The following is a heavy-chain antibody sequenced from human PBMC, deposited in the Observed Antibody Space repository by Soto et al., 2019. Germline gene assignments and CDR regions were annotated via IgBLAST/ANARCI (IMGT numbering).Heavy chain of an antibody. J-gene: IGHJ6*02. CDR3: ASGLEWSSYCYYGMDV. V-gene: IGHV4-39*01. CDR1: GGSISSSSYY. D-gene: IGHD3-3*01. CDR2: IYYSGST. Sequence: PSETLSLTCTVSGGSISSSSYYWGWIRQPPGKGLEWIGSIYYSGSTYYNPSLKSRVTISVDTSKNQFSLKLSSVTAADTAVYYCASGLEWSSYCYYGMDVWGQGTTVTVSS.